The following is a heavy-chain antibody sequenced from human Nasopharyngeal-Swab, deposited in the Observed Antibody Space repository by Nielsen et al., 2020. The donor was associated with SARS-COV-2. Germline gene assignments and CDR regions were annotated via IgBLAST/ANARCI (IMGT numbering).Heavy chain of an antibody. CDR2: INHSGST. Sequence: RQAPGKGLEWIGEINHSGSTNYNPSLKSRVTISVDTSKNQFSLKLSSVTAADTAVYYCARARYCSGGSCYFQVDYYYGMDVWGQGTTVTVSS. CDR3: ARARYCSGGSCYFQVDYYYGMDV. J-gene: IGHJ6*02. V-gene: IGHV4-34*01. D-gene: IGHD2-15*01.